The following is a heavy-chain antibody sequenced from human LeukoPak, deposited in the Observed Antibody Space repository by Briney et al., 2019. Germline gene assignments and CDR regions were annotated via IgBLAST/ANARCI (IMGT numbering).Heavy chain of an antibody. D-gene: IGHD5-18*01. J-gene: IGHJ4*02. CDR2: IRYDGSNK. V-gene: IGHV3-30*02. CDR3: AKDIVYSCAL. Sequence: GGSLRLPCAASGFTFSSYGMHWVRQAPGKGLEWVAFIRYDGSNKYYADSVKDRFTISRDNSKNTLYLQMNSLRAEDTAVYYCAKDIVYSCALWGQGTLVTVSS. CDR1: GFTFSSYG.